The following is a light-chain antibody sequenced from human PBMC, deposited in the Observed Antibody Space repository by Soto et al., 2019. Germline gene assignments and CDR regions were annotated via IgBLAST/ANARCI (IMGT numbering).Light chain of an antibody. CDR1: NSSIGAGYD. Sequence: QSVLTQPPSVSGATGQRVTISCTGSNSSIGAGYDVNWYQQLPGLVPKLLIYGSTRRPSGVPERFSGSKSDTSASLAITGLQAEDESHYYCHSYDSSLTVVLFGGGTKLTVL. CDR3: HSYDSSLTVVL. CDR2: GST. J-gene: IGLJ2*01. V-gene: IGLV1-40*01.